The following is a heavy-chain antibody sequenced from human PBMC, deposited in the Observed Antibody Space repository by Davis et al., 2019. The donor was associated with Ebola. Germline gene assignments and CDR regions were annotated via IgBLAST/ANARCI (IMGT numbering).Heavy chain of an antibody. CDR3: ARDKGNWWFDY. V-gene: IGHV1-69*13. D-gene: IGHD2-8*02. Sequence: AASVKVSCKASGYTFTGYYMHWVRQAPGQGLEWMGGIIPIFGTANYAQKFQGRVTITADESTSTAYMELSSLRSEDTAVYYCARDKGNWWFDYWGQGTLVTVSS. CDR1: GYTFTGYY. J-gene: IGHJ4*02. CDR2: IIPIFGTA.